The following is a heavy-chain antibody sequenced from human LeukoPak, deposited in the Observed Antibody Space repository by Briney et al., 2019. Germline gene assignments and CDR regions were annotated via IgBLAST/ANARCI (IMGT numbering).Heavy chain of an antibody. CDR1: GGTFSSYA. CDR2: IIPIFGTA. D-gene: IGHD6-25*01. CDR3: ARGGRIYSSAHFDY. Sequence: ASVKVSCKASGGTFSSYAISWVRQAPGQGPEWMGGIIPIFGTASYAQKFQGRVTITADESTSTAYMELSSLRSEDTAVYYCARGGRIYSSAHFDYWGQGTLVTVSS. V-gene: IGHV1-69*13. J-gene: IGHJ4*02.